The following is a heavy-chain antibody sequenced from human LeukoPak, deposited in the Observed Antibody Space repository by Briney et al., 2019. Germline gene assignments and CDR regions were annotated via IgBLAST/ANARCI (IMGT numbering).Heavy chain of an antibody. D-gene: IGHD6-13*01. J-gene: IGHJ4*02. V-gene: IGHV1-69*05. CDR1: GGTFSSYA. CDR2: IIPIFGTA. Sequence: SVKVSCKASGGTFSSYAISWVRQAPGQGLEWMRRIIPIFGTANYAQKFQGRVTITTDESTSTAYMELSSLRSEDTAVYYCARDGAAARTFDYWGQGTLVTVSS. CDR3: ARDGAAARTFDY.